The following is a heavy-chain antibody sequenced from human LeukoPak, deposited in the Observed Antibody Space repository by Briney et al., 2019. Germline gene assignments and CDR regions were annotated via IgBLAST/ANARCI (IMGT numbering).Heavy chain of an antibody. CDR1: GFTFSSYS. D-gene: IGHD3-22*01. J-gene: IGHJ4*02. CDR2: ISSSSSYI. V-gene: IGHV3-21*01. CDR3: AGEGAYYDSSGYYIDY. Sequence: GGSLRLSCAASGFTFSSYSMNWVRQAPGEGLEWVSSISSSSSYIYYADSVKGRFTISRDNAKNSLYLQMNSLRAEDTAVYYCAGEGAYYDSSGYYIDYWGQGTLVTVSS.